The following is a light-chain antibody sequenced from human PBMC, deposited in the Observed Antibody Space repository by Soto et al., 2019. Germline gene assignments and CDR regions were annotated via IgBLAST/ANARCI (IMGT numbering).Light chain of an antibody. J-gene: IGLJ2*01. CDR2: EVS. V-gene: IGLV2-8*01. CDR3: SSYAGSKNLV. CDR1: SSDVGGYNY. Sequence: QSVLTQPPSASGSPGQSVTISCTGTSSDVGGYNYVSWYQQHPGKAPKLMIYEVSKRPSGVPDRFSGSKSGNTASLTVSGFQAEDEADYYCSSYAGSKNLVFCGGTKLTVL.